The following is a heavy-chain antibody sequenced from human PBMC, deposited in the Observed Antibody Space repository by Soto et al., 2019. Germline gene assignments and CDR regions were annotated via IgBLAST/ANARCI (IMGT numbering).Heavy chain of an antibody. CDR1: GGSVSSGSYY. Sequence: QVQLQESGPGLVKPSETLSLTCTVSGGSVSSGSYYWSWIRQPPGKGLEWIGYIYYSGSTNYNPSLKIRVTISVYTFPTQFSLTLSSVTAADTAVYYCARNKWNLLYFEYWGQGTLVTVSS. CDR3: ARNKWNLLYFEY. CDR2: IYYSGST. J-gene: IGHJ4*02. D-gene: IGHD1-20*01. V-gene: IGHV4-61*01.